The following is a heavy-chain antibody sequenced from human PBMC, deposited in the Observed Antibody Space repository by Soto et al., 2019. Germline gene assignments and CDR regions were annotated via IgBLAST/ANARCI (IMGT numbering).Heavy chain of an antibody. J-gene: IGHJ6*02. D-gene: IGHD5-12*01. CDR2: IFSSGST. CDR3: AREGSYSAYNFAHGIQLWSFDF. CDR1: GGSINTFY. Sequence: PSETLSLTCTVSGGSINTFYWSWVRQPAGKGLEWIGRIFSSGSTSFNPSLESRVAMSVDTSKNHFSLNLSSVTAADMAVYYCAREGSYSAYNFAHGIQLWSFDFWGQGPRSPS. V-gene: IGHV4-4*07.